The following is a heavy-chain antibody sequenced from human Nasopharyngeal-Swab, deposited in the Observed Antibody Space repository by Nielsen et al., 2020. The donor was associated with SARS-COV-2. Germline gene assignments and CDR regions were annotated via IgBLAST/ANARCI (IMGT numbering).Heavy chain of an antibody. Sequence: GGSLRLSCAASAFTFSSYWMSWVRQAPGKGLEWVGRIKSKTDGGTTDYAAPVKGRFTISRDDSKNTLYLQMNSLKTEDTAVYYCTTVGTSWHYYGMDVWGQGTTVTVSS. V-gene: IGHV3-15*01. J-gene: IGHJ6*02. CDR1: AFTFSSYW. CDR2: IKSKTDGGTT. CDR3: TTVGTSWHYYGMDV. D-gene: IGHD3-10*01.